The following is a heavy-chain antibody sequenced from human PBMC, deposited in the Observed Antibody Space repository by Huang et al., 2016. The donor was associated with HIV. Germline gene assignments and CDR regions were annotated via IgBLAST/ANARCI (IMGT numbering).Heavy chain of an antibody. V-gene: IGHV3-30-3*01. Sequence: QVQLVESGGGVVQPGRSLRLSCAASRFTFSNYAMHWVRQATGKAREWVAGITYDGSNKYYADTVKGRFTISRDNSKNTLYLQMNSLRAEDTAVYYCARDLWLRDLYYYYYMDVWGKGTTVTVSS. J-gene: IGHJ6*03. CDR3: ARDLWLRDLYYYYYMDV. CDR1: RFTFSNYA. D-gene: IGHD5-12*01. CDR2: ITYDGSNK.